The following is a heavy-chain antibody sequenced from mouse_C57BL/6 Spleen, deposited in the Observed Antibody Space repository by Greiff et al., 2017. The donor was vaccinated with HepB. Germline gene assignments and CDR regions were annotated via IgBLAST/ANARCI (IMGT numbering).Heavy chain of an antibody. V-gene: IGHV1-26*01. D-gene: IGHD1-1*01. J-gene: IGHJ4*01. CDR3: ARRGTTPHYYAMDY. Sequence: VQLQQSGPELVKPGASVKISCKASGYTFTDYYMNWVKQSHGKSLEWIGDINPNNGGTSYNQKFKGKATLTVDKSSSTAYMELRSLTSEDSAVYYCARRGTTPHYYAMDYWGQGTSVTVSS. CDR2: INPNNGGT. CDR1: GYTFTDYY.